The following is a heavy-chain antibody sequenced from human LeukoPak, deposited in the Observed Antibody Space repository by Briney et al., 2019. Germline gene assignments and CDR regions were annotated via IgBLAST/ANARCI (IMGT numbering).Heavy chain of an antibody. V-gene: IGHV3-23*01. CDR3: AKDLRDTYYDSSGYYFFDY. J-gene: IGHJ4*02. Sequence: PGGSLRLSCSASGFNFNSYAMSWVRQAPEKGLEWVSAISGSGGSTYYADSVKGRFTISRDNSKNTLYLQMNSLRAEDTAVYYCAKDLRDTYYDSSGYYFFDYWGQGTLVTVSS. CDR1: GFNFNSYA. D-gene: IGHD3-22*01. CDR2: ISGSGGST.